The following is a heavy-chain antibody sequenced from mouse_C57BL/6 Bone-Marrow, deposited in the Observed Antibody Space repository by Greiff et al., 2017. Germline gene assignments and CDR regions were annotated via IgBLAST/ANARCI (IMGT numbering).Heavy chain of an antibody. Sequence: VQLQQSGAELVRPGASVTLSCKASGYTFTDYEMHWVKQTPVHGLEWIGAIDPETGGTSYNQKFKGKAILTADKSSSTAYMELRSLTSEDSAVYSSTRGARSAYWGKGTLVTVSA. J-gene: IGHJ3*01. CDR1: GYTFTDYE. CDR2: IDPETGGT. CDR3: TRGARSAY. V-gene: IGHV1-15*01.